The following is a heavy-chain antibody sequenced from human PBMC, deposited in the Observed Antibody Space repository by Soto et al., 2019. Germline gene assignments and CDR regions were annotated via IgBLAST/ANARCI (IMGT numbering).Heavy chain of an antibody. D-gene: IGHD2-15*01. Sequence: EVQLVESGGGLVKPGGSLRLSCAASGFTFSNAWMNWVRQAPGKGLEWVGRIKSKTDGGTTDYAAPVKGRFTISRDDSKNTLYLQMNSLKTEETAVYYCTTDFVRYCSGGSCYFYYYGMDVWGQGTTVTVSS. CDR3: TTDFVRYCSGGSCYFYYYGMDV. CDR2: IKSKTDGGTT. CDR1: GFTFSNAW. J-gene: IGHJ6*02. V-gene: IGHV3-15*07.